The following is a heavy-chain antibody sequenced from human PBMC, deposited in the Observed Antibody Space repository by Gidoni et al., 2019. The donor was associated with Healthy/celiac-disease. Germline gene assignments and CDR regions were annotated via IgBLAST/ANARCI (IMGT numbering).Heavy chain of an antibody. CDR1: GFTFSSSG. CDR3: ARDPPPEDFWSGRYGMDV. D-gene: IGHD3-3*01. Sequence: QVQLVESGGGVVQPGRSLRLSCAASGFTFSSSGMHWVRQAPGKGLEGVAVIWYEGSNKYYADAGKGRFTISRDNSKNTLYLQMNSLRAEDTAVYYCARDPPPEDFWSGRYGMDVWGQGTTVTVSS. CDR2: IWYEGSNK. J-gene: IGHJ6*02. V-gene: IGHV3-33*01.